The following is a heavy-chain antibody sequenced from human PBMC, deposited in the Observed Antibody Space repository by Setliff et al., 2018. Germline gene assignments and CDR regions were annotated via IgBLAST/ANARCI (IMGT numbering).Heavy chain of an antibody. V-gene: IGHV3-66*03. CDR1: GFTFSSYW. J-gene: IGHJ4*02. CDR3: ARDGGEY. D-gene: IGHD3-16*01. Sequence: GGSLRLSCAASGFTFSSYWMSWVRQAPGQGLEWVSVIYSSGDTYTADSVRGRFIISRDNSKNMVYLQMNSLRSEDTALYFCARDGGEYWGQGTLVTVSS. CDR2: IYSSGDT.